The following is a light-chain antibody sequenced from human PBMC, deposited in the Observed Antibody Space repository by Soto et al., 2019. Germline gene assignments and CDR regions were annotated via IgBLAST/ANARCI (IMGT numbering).Light chain of an antibody. J-gene: IGKJ1*01. V-gene: IGKV2-30*01. CDR3: MQGSHYPPWT. CDR1: QSLVSSNGNTY. CDR2: EVS. Sequence: DVVMTQSPLSLSVTLGQPASISCRSSQSLVSSNGNTYLHWFQQRPGQPPRRLIYEVSKRDSGVPDKFSRSGSGTDFTLKISSVEAEDVGVYYCMQGSHYPPWTFGQGTKVEIK.